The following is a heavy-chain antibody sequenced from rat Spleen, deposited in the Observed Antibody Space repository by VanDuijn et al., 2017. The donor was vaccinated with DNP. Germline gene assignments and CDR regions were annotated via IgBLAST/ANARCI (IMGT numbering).Heavy chain of an antibody. CDR3: GRHRDYGYNTSYFDY. D-gene: IGHD1-9*01. CDR2: IIYDGTRT. Sequence: EVQLVESGGGLVQPGRSMKLSCAASGFTFSDYDMAWVRQAPKKGLEWVATIIYDGTRTHYRDSVKGRFTISRDNAKSTLYLQMDSLRSEDTATYYVGRHRDYGYNTSYFDYWGQGVMVTVSS. CDR1: GFTFSDYD. V-gene: IGHV5-7*01. J-gene: IGHJ2*01.